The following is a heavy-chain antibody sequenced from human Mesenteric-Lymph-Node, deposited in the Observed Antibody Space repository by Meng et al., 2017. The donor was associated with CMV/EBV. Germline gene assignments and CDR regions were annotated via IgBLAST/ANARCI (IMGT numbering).Heavy chain of an antibody. V-gene: IGHV3-53*01. Sequence: GESLKISCAASGFTFSDYYMSWIRQAPGKGLEWVSVIYSGGSTYYADSVKGRFTISRDNSKNTLYLQMNSLRAEDTAVYYCARVSRGYDSSGYYQRGNYFDYWGQGTLVTVSS. D-gene: IGHD3-22*01. CDR2: IYSGGST. J-gene: IGHJ4*02. CDR3: ARVSRGYDSSGYYQRGNYFDY. CDR1: GFTFSDYY.